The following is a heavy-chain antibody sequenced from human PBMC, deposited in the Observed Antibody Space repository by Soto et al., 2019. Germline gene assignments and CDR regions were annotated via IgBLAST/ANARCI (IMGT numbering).Heavy chain of an antibody. D-gene: IGHD3-10*01. CDR3: ARGKSKVTMVRGVIPSNWFDP. Sequence: ASVKVSCKASGGTFSSYAISWVRQAPGQGLEWMGWISAYNGNTNYAQKLQGRVTMTTDTSTSTAYMELRSLRSDDTAVYYCARGKSKVTMVRGVIPSNWFDPWGQGTLVTVSS. CDR1: GGTFSSYA. V-gene: IGHV1-18*01. CDR2: ISAYNGNT. J-gene: IGHJ5*02.